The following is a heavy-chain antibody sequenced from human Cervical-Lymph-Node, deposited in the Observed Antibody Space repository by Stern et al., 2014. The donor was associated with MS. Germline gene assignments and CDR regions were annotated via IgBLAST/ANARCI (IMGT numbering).Heavy chain of an antibody. D-gene: IGHD3-10*01. CDR3: ARQGSTGIDQ. J-gene: IGHJ4*02. CDR2: IFPDDSDT. Sequence: VQLVESGAEVKKPGESLKISCKGSGYSFTTYWIGWVRQKPGKGLEWMGIIFPDDSDTTYSPSFAGQVTISADKANAYLQWSTLKASDTAIYYCARQGSTGIDQWGQGTPVTVSS. CDR1: GYSFTTYW. V-gene: IGHV5-51*01.